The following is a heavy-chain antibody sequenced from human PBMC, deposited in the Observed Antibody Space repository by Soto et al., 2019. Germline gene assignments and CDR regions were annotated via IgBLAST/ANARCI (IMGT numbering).Heavy chain of an antibody. CDR1: VYTLTSYA. V-gene: IGHV1-46*01. CDR3: ARSFFLGATITYFQH. Sequence: APLKVPCESSVYTLTSYAMHCVRPAPGQGLEWMGIINPSGGSTSYAQKFQGRVTMTRDTSTSTVYMELSSLRSEDTAVYYCARSFFLGATITYFQHWGQGTRVNVSA. D-gene: IGHD1-26*01. CDR2: INPSGGST. J-gene: IGHJ1*01.